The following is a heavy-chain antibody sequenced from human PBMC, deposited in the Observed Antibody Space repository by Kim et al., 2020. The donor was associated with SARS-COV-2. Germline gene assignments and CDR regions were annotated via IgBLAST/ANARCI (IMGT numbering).Heavy chain of an antibody. J-gene: IGHJ5*02. CDR3: ARVGGYNSRTVWFDP. V-gene: IGHV4-59*01. CDR2: IYYSGST. D-gene: IGHD5-12*01. Sequence: SETLSLTCTVSGGSISSYYWSWIRQPPGKGLEWIGYIYYSGSTNYNPSLKSRVTISVDTSKNQFSLKLSSVTAADTAVYYCARVGGYNSRTVWFDPWGQGTLVTVSS. CDR1: GGSISSYY.